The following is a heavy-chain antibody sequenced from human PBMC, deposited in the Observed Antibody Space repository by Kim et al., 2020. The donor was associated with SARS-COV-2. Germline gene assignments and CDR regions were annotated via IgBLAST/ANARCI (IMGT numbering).Heavy chain of an antibody. CDR2: IYPGDSDT. CDR3: ATPGAGGFGGALYFDY. D-gene: IGHD3-16*01. V-gene: IGHV5-51*01. Sequence: GESLKISCKGSGYSFTSYWIGWVRQMPGKGLEWMGIIYPGDSDTKYSPSFQGQVIISADKSISTAYLQWSSLKASDTAMYYCATPGAGGFGGALYFDYWGQGTLVTVSS. J-gene: IGHJ4*02. CDR1: GYSFTSYW.